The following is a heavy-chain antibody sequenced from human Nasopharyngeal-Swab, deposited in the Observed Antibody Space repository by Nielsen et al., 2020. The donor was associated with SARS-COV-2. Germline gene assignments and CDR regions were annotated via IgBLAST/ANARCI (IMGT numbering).Heavy chain of an antibody. Sequence: ASVKDSCKASGYTLTSYGISWVRQAPGQGLEWMGWISAYNGNTNYAQKLQGRVTMTTDTSTSTAYMELRSLRSDDTAVYYCARDQVRDKTNDYWGQGTLVTVSS. D-gene: IGHD3-10*01. CDR2: ISAYNGNT. CDR3: ARDQVRDKTNDY. CDR1: GYTLTSYG. J-gene: IGHJ4*02. V-gene: IGHV1-18*01.